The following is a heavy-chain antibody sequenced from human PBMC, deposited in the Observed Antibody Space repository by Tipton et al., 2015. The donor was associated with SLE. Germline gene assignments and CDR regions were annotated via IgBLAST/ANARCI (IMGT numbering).Heavy chain of an antibody. CDR2: IYHSGNT. Sequence: TLSLTCTVSGYSISSGYYWGWIRQPPGKGLEWIGYIYHSGNTYYNPSLESRLTMSVDTSKNQFSLTLTSVTAADTAVYYCARGNILTGYPLSWFDPWGQGTLVTVSS. CDR1: GYSISSGYY. J-gene: IGHJ5*02. V-gene: IGHV4-38-2*02. D-gene: IGHD3-9*01. CDR3: ARGNILTGYPLSWFDP.